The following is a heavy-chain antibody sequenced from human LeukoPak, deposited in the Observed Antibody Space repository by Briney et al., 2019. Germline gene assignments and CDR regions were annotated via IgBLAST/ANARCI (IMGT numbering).Heavy chain of an antibody. Sequence: GRSLRLSCAASGFTFSSYSMNWVRQAPGKGLEWVAVISYDGSNKYYADSVKGRFTISRDNSKNTLYLQMNSLRAEDTAVYYCANSRGHGSGNLWGQGTLVTVSS. J-gene: IGHJ5*02. CDR1: GFTFSSYS. D-gene: IGHD3-10*01. CDR3: ANSRGHGSGNL. V-gene: IGHV3-30*18. CDR2: ISYDGSNK.